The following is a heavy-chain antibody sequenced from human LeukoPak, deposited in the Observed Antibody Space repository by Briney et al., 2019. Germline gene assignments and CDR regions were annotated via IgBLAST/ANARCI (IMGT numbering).Heavy chain of an antibody. V-gene: IGHV1-18*01. CDR2: ISTDNGNI. CDR1: GYTFTSYG. D-gene: IGHD6-6*01. J-gene: IGHJ4*02. Sequence: ASVKVSCKASGYTFTSYGISGVRQPPGQGLECVGWISTDNGNINYAQKLQGRVTMTTDTSTSTAYMELRSLTSDDTAVYYCARPRGQPVEFDFWGQGTLVTVSS. CDR3: ARPRGQPVEFDF.